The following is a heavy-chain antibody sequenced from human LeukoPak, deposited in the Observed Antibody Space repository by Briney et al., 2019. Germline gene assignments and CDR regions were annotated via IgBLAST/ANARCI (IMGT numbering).Heavy chain of an antibody. CDR2: VRGKAYGGTT. V-gene: IGHV3-49*04. D-gene: IGHD1-26*01. CDR3: TRGGQLLGKGYFFDY. J-gene: IGHJ4*02. Sequence: GGSLRLSCTTSGFTFGDYAMSWVRQAPGKGLEWVGLVRGKAYGGTTESGTSVKGRFTFSRDDSKSIAYLQMTRLTTEDTAVYFCTRGGQLLGKGYFFDYWGLGTVVTVSS. CDR1: GFTFGDYA.